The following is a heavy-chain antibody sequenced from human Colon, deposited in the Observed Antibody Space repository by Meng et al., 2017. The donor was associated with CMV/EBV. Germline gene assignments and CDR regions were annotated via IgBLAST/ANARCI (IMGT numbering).Heavy chain of an antibody. D-gene: IGHD1-26*01. CDR1: GYAFVDYY. Sequence: ASVKVSCKTSGYAFVDYYIHWVRQAPGQGLEWMGWINPNSGGTNYAQKFQGRVTMTRDTSISTAYMELSRLRSDDTAVYYCARAPLVGATKVDYWGQGTLVTVSS. CDR3: ARAPLVGATKVDY. V-gene: IGHV1-2*02. CDR2: INPNSGGT. J-gene: IGHJ4*02.